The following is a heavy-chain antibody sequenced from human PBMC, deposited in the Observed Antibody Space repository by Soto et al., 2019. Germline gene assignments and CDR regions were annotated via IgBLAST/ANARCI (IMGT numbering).Heavy chain of an antibody. CDR2: IRSKANSYAT. CDR1: GFTFSGSA. V-gene: IGHV3-73*02. D-gene: IGHD3-16*02. J-gene: IGHJ6*02. CDR3: TSPLRLGELSLLSGMDV. Sequence: EVQLVESGGGLVQPGGSLKLSCAASGFTFSGSAMHWVRQASGKGLEWVGRIRSKANSYATAYAASVKGRFTISRDDSKNTAYRQMNSRKTEDTAVYYCTSPLRLGELSLLSGMDVWGQGTTVTVSS.